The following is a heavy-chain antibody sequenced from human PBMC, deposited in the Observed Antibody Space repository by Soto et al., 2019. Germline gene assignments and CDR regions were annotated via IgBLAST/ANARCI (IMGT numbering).Heavy chain of an antibody. CDR2: IKQDGSEK. CDR1: GFTFSSYL. Sequence: GGSLRLSCAASGFTFSSYLMSWVRQAPGKGLEWVANIKQDGSEKYYVDSVKGRFTISRDNAKNSLYLQMNSLRAEDTAVYYCARANHEYYFDYWGQGTLVTVSS. J-gene: IGHJ4*02. CDR3: ARANHEYYFDY. V-gene: IGHV3-7*03. D-gene: IGHD7-27*01.